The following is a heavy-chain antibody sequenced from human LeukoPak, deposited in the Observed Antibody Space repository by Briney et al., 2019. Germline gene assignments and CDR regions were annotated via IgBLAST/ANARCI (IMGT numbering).Heavy chain of an antibody. J-gene: IGHJ5*02. CDR3: ARNFDMKGFDP. CDR1: GYSFIVYY. V-gene: IGHV1-2*02. D-gene: IGHD3-9*01. CDR2: INPNSGGT. Sequence: ASVKVSCKASGYSFIVYYIHWVRQAPGQGLEWMGWINPNSGGTNYAQRFLGRVTMTRDTSITTVYMDLTRLTSDDTAVYYCARNFDMKGFDPWGQGTLVTVSS.